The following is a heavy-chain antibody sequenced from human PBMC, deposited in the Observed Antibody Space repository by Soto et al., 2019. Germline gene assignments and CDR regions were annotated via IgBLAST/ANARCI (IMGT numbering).Heavy chain of an antibody. CDR3: ARDWPYCSGGSCYGRGMDV. CDR1: GYXFTGYY. V-gene: IGHV1-2*04. CDR2: INPNSGGT. D-gene: IGHD2-15*01. J-gene: IGHJ6*02. Sequence: ASVKVSCKASGYXFTGYYMHWVRQAPGQGLEWMGWINPNSGGTNYAQKFQGWVTMTRDTSISTAYMELSRLRSDDTAVYYCARDWPYCSGGSCYGRGMDVWGQGTTVTVSS.